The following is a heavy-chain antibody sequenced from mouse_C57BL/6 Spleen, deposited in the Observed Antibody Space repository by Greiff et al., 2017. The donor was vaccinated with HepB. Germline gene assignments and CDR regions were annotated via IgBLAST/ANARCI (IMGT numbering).Heavy chain of an antibody. Sequence: EVMLVESGEGLVKPGGSLKLSCAASGFTFSSYAMSWVRQTPEKRLEWVAYISSGGDYIYYAVTVKGRFTISRDNARNTLYLQMSSLKSEDTAMYYCTRDYYYGGYFDVWGTGTTVTVSS. CDR3: TRDYYYGGYFDV. D-gene: IGHD1-1*01. V-gene: IGHV5-9-1*02. CDR1: GFTFSSYA. CDR2: ISSGGDYI. J-gene: IGHJ1*03.